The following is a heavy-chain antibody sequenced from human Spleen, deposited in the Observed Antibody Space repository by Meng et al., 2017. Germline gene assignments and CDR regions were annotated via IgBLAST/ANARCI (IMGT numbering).Heavy chain of an antibody. V-gene: IGHV4-4*02. J-gene: IGHJ4*02. CDR1: GGSVSSSNW. CDR3: AREAENFLDSVPYFDY. CDR2: IYHTGST. Sequence: QVQLQESGPGLVKPSGTLSLTCAVSGGSVSSSNWWSWVRQPPGKGLEWIGEIYHTGSTNYNPSLKSRVTISIDTSKNQFSLRLNSVTAADTAVYYCAREAENFLDSVPYFDYWGQGTLVTVSS. D-gene: IGHD3-3*01.